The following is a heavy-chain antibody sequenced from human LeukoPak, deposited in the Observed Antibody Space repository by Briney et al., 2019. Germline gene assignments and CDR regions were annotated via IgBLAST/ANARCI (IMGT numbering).Heavy chain of an antibody. V-gene: IGHV4-34*01. CDR3: ARGFFLGCGDYGSAFDI. CDR2: INHSGST. Sequence: SETLSLTCAVYGGSFSGYYWSWIRQPPGKGLEWIGEINHSGSTNYNPSLKSRVTISVDTSKNQFSLKLSSVTAADTAVYYCARGFFLGCGDYGSAFDIWGQGTMVTVSS. J-gene: IGHJ3*02. D-gene: IGHD4-17*01. CDR1: GGSFSGYY.